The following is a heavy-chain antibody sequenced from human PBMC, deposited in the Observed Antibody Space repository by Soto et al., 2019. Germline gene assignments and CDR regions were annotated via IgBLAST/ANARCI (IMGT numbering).Heavy chain of an antibody. Sequence: SDTLSLTCAVYCLSFSGYSWSWIRQPPGKGLEWIGEINHSGSTNYNPSLKSRVTISVDTSKNQFSLKLSSVTAADTAVYYCAREYCSGGSCYSSGVDVWGQGTTVT. CDR3: AREYCSGGSCYSSGVDV. CDR2: INHSGST. D-gene: IGHD2-15*01. J-gene: IGHJ6*02. CDR1: CLSFSGYS. V-gene: IGHV4-34*01.